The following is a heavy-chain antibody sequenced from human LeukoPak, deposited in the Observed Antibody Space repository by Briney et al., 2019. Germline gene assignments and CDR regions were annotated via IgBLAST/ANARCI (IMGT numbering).Heavy chain of an antibody. CDR2: INPNSGGT. CDR3: ATRDASNWGYYLDY. V-gene: IGHV1-2*02. Sequence: ASVKVSCKASGYTFTGYYMHWVRQALGQGLEWMGWINPNSGGTNYAQKFQGRVTMTRDTSISTAYMELSRLRSDDTAVYYCATRDASNWGYYLDYWGQGTLVTVSS. J-gene: IGHJ4*02. D-gene: IGHD7-27*01. CDR1: GYTFTGYY.